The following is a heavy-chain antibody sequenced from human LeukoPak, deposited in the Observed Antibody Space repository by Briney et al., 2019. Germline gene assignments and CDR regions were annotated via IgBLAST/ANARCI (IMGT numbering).Heavy chain of an antibody. CDR2: ISSSSSYI. J-gene: IGHJ4*02. Sequence: PGGSLRLSCAASGFTFSSYSMNWVRQAPGKGLEWVSSISSSSSYIYYADSVKGRFTISRDNAKNSMYLQMNSLRAEDTAVYYCAGVEVPLGRVDPGDSSGYYSIWGQGTLVAVSS. V-gene: IGHV3-21*01. D-gene: IGHD3-22*01. CDR3: AGVEVPLGRVDPGDSSGYYSI. CDR1: GFTFSSYS.